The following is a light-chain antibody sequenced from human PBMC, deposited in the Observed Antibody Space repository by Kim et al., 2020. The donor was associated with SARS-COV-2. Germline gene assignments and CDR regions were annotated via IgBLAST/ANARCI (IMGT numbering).Light chain of an antibody. Sequence: DIQMTQSPSSLSASVGDRVTLTCRASHSIYTYLNWYQLKTGKAPKLLVYVASSLQSGVPSRFSGSGSGTDFTLTISSLQPEDFATYYCQQSYSTPITFGQGTRLEI. CDR3: QQSYSTPIT. CDR2: VAS. CDR1: HSIYTY. J-gene: IGKJ5*01. V-gene: IGKV1-39*01.